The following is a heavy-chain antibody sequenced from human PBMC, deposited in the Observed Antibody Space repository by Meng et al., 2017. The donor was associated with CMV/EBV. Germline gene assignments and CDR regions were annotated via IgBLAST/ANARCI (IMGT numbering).Heavy chain of an antibody. V-gene: IGHV4-4*07. D-gene: IGHD3-22*01. CDR1: CGSIRSYY. CDR3: ARGGLYYYDSSGHFDY. J-gene: IGHJ4*02. CDR2: IYTSGST. Sequence: VQLHTAGPVLVKPSEPLSLTCTVSCGSIRSYYGSWIRQPAGKGLEWIGRIYTSGSTNYNPSLKSRVTMSVDTSKNQFSLKLSSVTAADTAVYYCARGGLYYYDSSGHFDYWGQGTLVTVSS.